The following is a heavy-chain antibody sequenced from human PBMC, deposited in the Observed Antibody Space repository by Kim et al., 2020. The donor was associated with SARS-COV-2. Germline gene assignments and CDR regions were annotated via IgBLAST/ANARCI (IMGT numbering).Heavy chain of an antibody. D-gene: IGHD6-25*01. CDR3: AAWAPAAGSYYFEH. CDR2: MYNAPYT. CDR1: GVSGSYY. J-gene: IGHJ4*02. V-gene: IGHV4-31*11. Sequence: SETLSLTCAVSGVSGSYYWSWIRQHPGEGLEGIGYMYNAPYTYYNPSLKSRVTISLDTSKNHFSLKLTSLTAADTAVYYCAAWAPAAGSYYFEHWGRGTLVTVSS.